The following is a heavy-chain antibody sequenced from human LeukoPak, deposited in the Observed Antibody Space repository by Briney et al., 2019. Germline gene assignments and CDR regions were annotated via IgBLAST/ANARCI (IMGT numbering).Heavy chain of an antibody. V-gene: IGHV4-34*01. CDR1: GGSFSGYY. J-gene: IGHJ4*02. CDR3: VVVVAATIDY. CDR2: INHSGST. D-gene: IGHD2-15*01. Sequence: SETLSLTCAVYGGSFSGYYWSWIRQPPGKGLEWIGEINHSGSTNYNPSLKSRVTISVDTSKNQLSLKLSSVTAADTAVYYCVVVVAATIDYWGQGTLVTVSS.